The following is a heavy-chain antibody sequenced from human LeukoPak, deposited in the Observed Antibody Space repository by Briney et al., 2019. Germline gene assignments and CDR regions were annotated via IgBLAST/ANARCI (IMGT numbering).Heavy chain of an antibody. CDR3: AELGITMIGGV. CDR1: GFTFSSYA. D-gene: IGHD3-10*02. CDR2: ISGSGGST. Sequence: GGSLRLSCAASGFTFSSYAMSWVRQAPGKGLEWVSAISGSGGSTYYADSVRGRFTISRDNAKNSLYLQMNSLRAEDTAVYYCAELGITMIGGVWGKGTTVTISS. J-gene: IGHJ6*04. V-gene: IGHV3-23*01.